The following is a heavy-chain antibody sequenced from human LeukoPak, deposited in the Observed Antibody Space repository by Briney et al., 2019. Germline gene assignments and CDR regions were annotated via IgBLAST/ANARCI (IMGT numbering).Heavy chain of an antibody. J-gene: IGHJ4*02. CDR1: GFSFTTYW. CDR3: AKDISRDGYNFFDY. D-gene: IGHD5-24*01. V-gene: IGHV3-9*03. CDR2: ISWNSGSI. Sequence: GESLRLSCAASGFSFTTYWMSWVRQAPGKGLEWVSGISWNSGSIGYADSVKGRFTISRDNAKNSLYLQMNSLRAEDMALYYCAKDISRDGYNFFDYWGQGTLVTVSS.